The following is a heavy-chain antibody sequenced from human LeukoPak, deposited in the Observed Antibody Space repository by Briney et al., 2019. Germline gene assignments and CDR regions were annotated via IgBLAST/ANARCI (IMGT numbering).Heavy chain of an antibody. CDR2: ISYDGSNK. CDR3: AKDLIWFGEFPLDY. V-gene: IGHV3-30*18. D-gene: IGHD3-10*01. Sequence: GRSLRLSCAASGFTFSSYGMHWVRQAPGKGLEWVAVISYDGSNKYYADSVKGRFTISRDNSENTLYLQMNSLRAEDTAVYYCAKDLIWFGEFPLDYWGQGTLVTVSS. CDR1: GFTFSSYG. J-gene: IGHJ4*02.